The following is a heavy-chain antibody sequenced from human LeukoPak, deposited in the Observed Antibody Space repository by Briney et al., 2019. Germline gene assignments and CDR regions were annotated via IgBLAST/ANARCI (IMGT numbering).Heavy chain of an antibody. Sequence: GGSLRLSCAASGFTFSNAWMSWVRQAPGKGLEWVANIKQDGSEKYYVDSVKGRFTISRDNAKNSLYLQMNSLRAEDTAVYYCARDPDYYYYYMDVWGKGTTVTVSS. J-gene: IGHJ6*03. CDR1: GFTFSNAW. CDR2: IKQDGSEK. V-gene: IGHV3-7*01. CDR3: ARDPDYYYYYMDV.